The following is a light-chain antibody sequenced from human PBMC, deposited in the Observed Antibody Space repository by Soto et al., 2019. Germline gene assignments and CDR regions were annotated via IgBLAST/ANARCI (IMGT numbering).Light chain of an antibody. CDR2: VAS. CDR1: QSVSNNY. CDR3: QQYGSSGT. J-gene: IGKJ1*01. V-gene: IGKV3-20*01. Sequence: EIVLTQSPGTLSLSPGERATLSCRASQSVSNNYLAWYQQKPGQAPRLLIYVASNRATGIPDRFSGSGSGTDFTLTISRLEPEDFAGYYCQQYGSSGTFGQGTKVDIK.